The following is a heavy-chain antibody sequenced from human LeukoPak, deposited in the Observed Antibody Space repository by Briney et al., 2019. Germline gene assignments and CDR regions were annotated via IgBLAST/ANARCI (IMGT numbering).Heavy chain of an antibody. D-gene: IGHD6-6*01. Sequence: GGSLRLSCAASGFTINNYAMSWVRQAPGKGLEWVSILSASGGTIYYADSVKGRFTISRDNAKNTLYLQMNSLRAEDTAVYYCAREQDSSSSGDYWGQGTLVTVSS. J-gene: IGHJ4*02. V-gene: IGHV3-23*01. CDR2: LSASGGTI. CDR1: GFTINNYA. CDR3: AREQDSSSSGDY.